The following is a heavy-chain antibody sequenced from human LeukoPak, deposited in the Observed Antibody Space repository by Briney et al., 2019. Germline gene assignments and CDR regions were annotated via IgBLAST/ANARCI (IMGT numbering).Heavy chain of an antibody. D-gene: IGHD6-13*01. J-gene: IGHJ4*02. CDR3: ARGGDTAAAGTAVDY. Sequence: GGSLRLSCAASGFTFSSYWMNWVRQAPGKGLEWVSSISSSSSYIYYADSVKGRFTISRDNAKNSLYLQMNGLRAEDTAVYYCARGGDTAAAGTAVDYWGQGTLVTVSS. CDR2: ISSSSSYI. CDR1: GFTFSSYW. V-gene: IGHV3-21*01.